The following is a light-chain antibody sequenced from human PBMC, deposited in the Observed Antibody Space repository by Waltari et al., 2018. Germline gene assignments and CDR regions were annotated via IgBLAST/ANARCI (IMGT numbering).Light chain of an antibody. CDR1: QSVNSD. J-gene: IGKJ4*01. CDR3: QQRSTWLLT. CDR2: DST. Sequence: EIVLTQSPVTLSLSPGARATLSCRASQSVNSDLAWYQQKPGQAPRLLIYDSTNRATGIPARFSGSGSETDFTLTISSLEPEDFAVYYCQQRSTWLLTFGGGTKVEIK. V-gene: IGKV3-11*01.